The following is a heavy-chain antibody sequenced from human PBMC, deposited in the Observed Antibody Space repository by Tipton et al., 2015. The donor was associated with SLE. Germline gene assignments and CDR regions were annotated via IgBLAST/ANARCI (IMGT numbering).Heavy chain of an antibody. D-gene: IGHD3-9*01. V-gene: IGHV4-59*01. J-gene: IGHJ4*02. CDR2: IYSSGTT. CDR3: AREGLHYDSVTGLLGRGYYCTH. Sequence: TLSLTCTVSGGSIIHYYWNWIRQPPGKGLEWIGYIYSSGTTKYNPSLRSRVTISVDTSKNQFSLRLTSVTAADAAVYYCAREGLHYDSVTGLLGRGYYCTHGGQGALV. CDR1: GGSIIHYY.